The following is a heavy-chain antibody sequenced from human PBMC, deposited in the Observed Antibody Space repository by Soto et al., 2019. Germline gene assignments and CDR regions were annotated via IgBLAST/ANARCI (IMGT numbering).Heavy chain of an antibody. D-gene: IGHD3-22*01. CDR2: ISCDGSNK. J-gene: IGHJ4*02. CDR3: VGGYYFGDY. CDR1: GFTFSSYG. Sequence: GSLRLSCAASGFTFSSYGMHWVRQAPGKGLQWVAVISCDGSNKYYADSVKGRFTISRDNSKNTLYLQMNSLRAEDTAVYYCVGGYYFGDYWGQGTLVTVSS. V-gene: IGHV3-30*03.